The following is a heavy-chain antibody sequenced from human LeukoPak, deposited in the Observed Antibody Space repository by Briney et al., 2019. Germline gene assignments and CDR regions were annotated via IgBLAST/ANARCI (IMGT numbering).Heavy chain of an antibody. CDR3: AELGITMIGGV. D-gene: IGHD3-10*02. V-gene: IGHV3-48*03. CDR2: ISSSGSTI. Sequence: PSETLSLTCTVSGGSINSISYYWDWIRQPPGKGLEWVSYISSSGSTIYYADSVKGRFTISRDNAKNSLYLQMNSLRAEDTAVYYCAELGITMIGGVWGKGTTVTISS. CDR1: GGSINSISYY. J-gene: IGHJ6*04.